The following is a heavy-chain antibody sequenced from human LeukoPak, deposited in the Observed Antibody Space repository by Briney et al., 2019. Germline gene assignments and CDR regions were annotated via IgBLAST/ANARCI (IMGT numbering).Heavy chain of an antibody. J-gene: IGHJ4*02. CDR2: ISYDGSNK. Sequence: GGSLRLSCAASGFTFSSYAMHWVRQAPGKGLEWVAVISYDGSNKYYADSVKGRFTISRDNSKNTLYLQMNSLRAEDTAVYYCARTEVRGWTPYYFDYWGQGTLVTVSS. D-gene: IGHD6-19*01. CDR3: ARTEVRGWTPYYFDY. V-gene: IGHV3-30-3*01. CDR1: GFTFSSYA.